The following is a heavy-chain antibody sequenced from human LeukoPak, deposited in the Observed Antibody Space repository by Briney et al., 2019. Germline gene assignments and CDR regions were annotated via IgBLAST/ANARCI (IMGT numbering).Heavy chain of an antibody. CDR2: ISYDGSNK. V-gene: IGHV3-30*03. CDR3: ARDGDGYPY. D-gene: IGHD2-21*01. Sequence: GGSLRLSCSASGFTFSSSGMHWVRQAPGKGLEWVAVISYDGSNKYYADSVKGRFTISRGNAANSLFLQMNSLSAEDTAVYYCARDGDGYPYWGQGTLVTVSS. J-gene: IGHJ4*02. CDR1: GFTFSSSG.